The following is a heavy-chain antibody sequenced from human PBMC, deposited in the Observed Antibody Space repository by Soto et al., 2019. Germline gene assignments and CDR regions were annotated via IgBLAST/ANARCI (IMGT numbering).Heavy chain of an antibody. CDR2: IIPIFGTA. CDR3: AGPPELTRIYYYYGMDV. J-gene: IGHJ6*02. V-gene: IGHV1-69*13. D-gene: IGHD1-7*01. Sequence: SVKVSCKASGYTFTSYGISWVRQAPGQGLEWMGGIIPIFGTANYAQKFQGRVTITADESTSTAYMELSSLRSEDTAVYYCAGPPELTRIYYYYGMDVWGQGTTVTVSS. CDR1: GYTFTSYG.